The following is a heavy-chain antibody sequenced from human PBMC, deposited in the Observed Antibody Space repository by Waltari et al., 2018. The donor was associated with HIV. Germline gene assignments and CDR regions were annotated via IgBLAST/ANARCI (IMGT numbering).Heavy chain of an antibody. V-gene: IGHV3-48*03. CDR1: GFTLINFD. D-gene: IGHD2-15*01. CDR2: ISATGHNI. J-gene: IGHJ5*02. Sequence: DVQLVESGGGLVQPGGSLGLSCAASGFTLINFDMYWVRQGPGAGLGWVSYISATGHNIDYADSVQGRVTISRDNVRNILHLRIDDLRVDDTATYYCVRGGAAWSAGGFQVAQPGPWGQGALVTVSS. CDR3: VRGGAAWSAGGFQVAQPGP.